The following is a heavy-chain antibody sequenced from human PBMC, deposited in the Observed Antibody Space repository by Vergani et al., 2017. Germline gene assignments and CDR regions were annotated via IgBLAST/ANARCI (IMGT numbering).Heavy chain of an antibody. Sequence: QVQLVQSGAEVKKPGASVKVSCKASGYTFTGYYMHWVRQAPGQGLEWMGWINPNSGGTNYAQKFQGRVTMTRDTSISTAYMGLSRLRSDDTAVYYCARDAIVGAAGGYYYYYGMDVWGQGTTVTVSS. J-gene: IGHJ6*02. CDR2: INPNSGGT. D-gene: IGHD1-26*01. CDR3: ARDAIVGAAGGYYYYYGMDV. V-gene: IGHV1-2*02. CDR1: GYTFTGYY.